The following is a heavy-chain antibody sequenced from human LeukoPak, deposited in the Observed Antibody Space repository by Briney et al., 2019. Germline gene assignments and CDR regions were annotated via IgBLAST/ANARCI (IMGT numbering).Heavy chain of an antibody. CDR2: ISAGGDTT. CDR3: AKSRGIYDNSGWRTFDY. J-gene: IGHJ4*02. Sequence: GGSLRLSCAASGFTFSTSTLTWVRQAPGKGLEWVSIISAGGDTTYYADSVKGRFTIFRDNPKNTLYLQMNSLRAEDTAVHYCAKSRGIYDNSGWRTFDYWGQGILVTVSS. CDR1: GFTFSTST. D-gene: IGHD6-19*01. V-gene: IGHV3-23*01.